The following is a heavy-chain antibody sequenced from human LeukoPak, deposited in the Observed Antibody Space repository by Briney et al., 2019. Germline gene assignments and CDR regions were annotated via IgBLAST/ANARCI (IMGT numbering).Heavy chain of an antibody. CDR1: GGSISTYY. CDR3: ARDYYDIFRDYYMDV. J-gene: IGHJ6*03. V-gene: IGHV4-59*12. D-gene: IGHD3-9*01. Sequence: SETLSLTCTVSGGSISTYYWNWIRQPPGKGLEWIAYVYYSGSTNYNPSLKSRVTISVDTSKNQFSLKLSSVTAADTAVYYCARDYYDIFRDYYMDVWGKATTVTVSS. CDR2: VYYSGST.